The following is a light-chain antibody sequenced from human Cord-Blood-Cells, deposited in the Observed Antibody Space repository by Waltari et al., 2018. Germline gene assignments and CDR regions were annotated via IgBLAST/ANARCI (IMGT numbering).Light chain of an antibody. CDR3: SSYTSSSTLV. CDR2: EVS. CDR1: SSDVGGYNS. V-gene: IGLV2-14*01. Sequence: QSALTQHASVSGSPGQSITISCTGTSSDVGGYNSVSWYQQHPGKAPKLMIYEVSNRPSGVSNRFSGSNSGNTASLTISGLQAEDEADYYCSSYTSSSTLVFGGGTKLTVL. J-gene: IGLJ3*02.